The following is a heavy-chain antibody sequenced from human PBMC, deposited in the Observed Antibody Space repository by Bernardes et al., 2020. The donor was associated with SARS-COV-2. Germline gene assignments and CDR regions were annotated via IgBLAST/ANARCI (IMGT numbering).Heavy chain of an antibody. CDR2: ISGSGGST. D-gene: IGHD2-2*01. J-gene: IGHJ4*02. Sequence: GGSLRLSCAASGFTFSSYAMSWVRQAPGKGLEWVSAISGSGGSTYYADSVKGRFTISRDNSKNTLYLQMNSLRAEDTAVYYCAKAWDIVVVPAASFDYWGQGTLVTVSS. CDR1: GFTFSSYA. CDR3: AKAWDIVVVPAASFDY. V-gene: IGHV3-23*01.